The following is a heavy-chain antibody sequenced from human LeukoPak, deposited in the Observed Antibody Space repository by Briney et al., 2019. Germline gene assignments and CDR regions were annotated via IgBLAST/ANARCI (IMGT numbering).Heavy chain of an antibody. CDR3: AKGRLVVTATDY. V-gene: IGHV3-23*01. CDR1: GFTFSNYA. J-gene: IGHJ4*02. CDR2: ISTNGGST. Sequence: PGGSLRLSCAASGFTFSNYAMSWVRQAPGKGLEWVSIISTNGGSTYYADSVKGRFTISRDNSKNMLHLQMNSLRAEDTAVYYCAKGRLVVTATDYWGQGTLVTVSS. D-gene: IGHD2-15*01.